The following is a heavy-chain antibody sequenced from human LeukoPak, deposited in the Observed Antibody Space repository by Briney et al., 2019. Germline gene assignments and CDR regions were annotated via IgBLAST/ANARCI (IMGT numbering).Heavy chain of an antibody. CDR1: GGSFSGYY. CDR3: ATKTSNGDRYFDY. D-gene: IGHD4-17*01. CDR2: ISPTTGTT. V-gene: IGHV3-23*01. Sequence: PSETLSLTCAVYGGSFSGYYWSWIRQAPGKGLEWLSAISPTTGTTFYADSVKGRFTISRDNSKNTLFLQMNSLRAEGTAVYYCATKTSNGDRYFDYWGQGNLVTVSS. J-gene: IGHJ4*02.